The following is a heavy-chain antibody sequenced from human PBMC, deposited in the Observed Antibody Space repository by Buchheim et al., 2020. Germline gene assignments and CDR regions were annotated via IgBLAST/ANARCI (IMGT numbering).Heavy chain of an antibody. CDR2: IYPRDSDT. CDR3: ARQKLNGDKYFDF. Sequence: EVQLVQSGPEVKKPGESLKISCKGSGYNFASYWIGWVRQMPGKGLEWMGIIYPRDSDTRYSPSFQGQVTIPADKSIRTAFPQWSSLKASDTAMYYCARQKLNGDKYFDFWGRGTL. CDR1: GYNFASYW. D-gene: IGHD7-27*01. J-gene: IGHJ2*01. V-gene: IGHV5-51*01.